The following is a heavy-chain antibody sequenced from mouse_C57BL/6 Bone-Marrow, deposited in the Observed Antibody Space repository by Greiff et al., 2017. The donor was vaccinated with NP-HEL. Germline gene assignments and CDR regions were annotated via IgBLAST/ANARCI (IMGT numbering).Heavy chain of an antibody. Sequence: EVQVVESGGGLVQPGGSLKLSCAASGFTFSDYYMYWVRQTPEKRLEWVAYISNGGGSTYYPDTVKGRFTISRDNAKNTLYLQMSRLKSEDTAMYYCARHEGTGFAYWGQGTLVTVSA. CDR2: ISNGGGST. J-gene: IGHJ3*01. V-gene: IGHV5-12*01. CDR1: GFTFSDYY. D-gene: IGHD3-3*01. CDR3: ARHEGTGFAY.